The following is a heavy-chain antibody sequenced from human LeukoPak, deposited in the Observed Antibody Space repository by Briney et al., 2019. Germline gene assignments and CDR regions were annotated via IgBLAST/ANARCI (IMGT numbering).Heavy chain of an antibody. CDR2: INPSGGST. J-gene: IGHJ4*02. V-gene: IGHV1-46*01. CDR3: ARGPGEGGSSGYYYGKPEDPAEYYFDY. D-gene: IGHD3-22*01. CDR1: GYTFTSYY. Sequence: ASVKVSCRASGYTFTSYYMHWVRQAPGQGLEWMGIINPSGGSTSYAQKFQGRVTMTRDMSTSTAYMELSSLRSEDTAVYYCARGPGEGGSSGYYYGKPEDPAEYYFDYWGQGTLVTVSS.